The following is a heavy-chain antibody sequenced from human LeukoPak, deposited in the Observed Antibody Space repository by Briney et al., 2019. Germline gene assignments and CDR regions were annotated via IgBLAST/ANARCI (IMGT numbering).Heavy chain of an antibody. V-gene: IGHV3-15*01. D-gene: IGHD3-22*01. CDR1: GFTLSDAW. CDR3: SQLSRGF. CDR2: IKPKSEGGTT. J-gene: IGHJ4*02. Sequence: PGGSLRLSCVASGFTLSDAWMSWVRQAPGRGLECVGRIKPKSEGGTTDYTEPGNDRFTVSRDDSKNTMYLEMNNLKTEDTGLYYCSQLSRGFWGQGTQVTVSS.